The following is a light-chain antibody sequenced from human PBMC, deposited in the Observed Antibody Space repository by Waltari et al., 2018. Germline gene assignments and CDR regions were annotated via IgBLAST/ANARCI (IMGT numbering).Light chain of an antibody. CDR1: QSMTTN. V-gene: IGKV3-15*01. CDR2: GAS. Sequence: EIVMTQSPATLSVSPGERATLPCRASQSMTTNLAWYQQKPDQAPRLLIYGASTRATGIPARISGSGSGTEFTLTISSLQSEDFAVYYCQQYNNWPYTFGQGTKLEIK. CDR3: QQYNNWPYT. J-gene: IGKJ2*01.